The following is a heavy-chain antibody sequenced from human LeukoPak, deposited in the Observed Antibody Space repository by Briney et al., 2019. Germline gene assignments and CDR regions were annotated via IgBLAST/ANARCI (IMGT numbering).Heavy chain of an antibody. D-gene: IGHD2-15*01. CDR1: GYTFTSYG. CDR2: ISAYNGNT. J-gene: IGHJ5*02. V-gene: IGHV1-18*01. CDR3: ARDRYCSGGSCYSFTSNGWFDP. Sequence: GASVKVSCKASGYTFTSYGISWVRQAPGQGLEWMGWISAYNGNTNYAQKLQGRVTMTTDTSTSTAYMELRSLRSDDTAVCYCARDRYCSGGSCYSFTSNGWFDPWGQGTLVTVSS.